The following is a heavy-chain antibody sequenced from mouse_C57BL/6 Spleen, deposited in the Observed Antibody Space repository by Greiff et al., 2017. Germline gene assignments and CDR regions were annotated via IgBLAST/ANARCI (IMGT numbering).Heavy chain of an antibody. CDR1: GYAFSSYW. V-gene: IGHV1-80*01. Sequence: QVQLKESGAELVKPGASVKISCKASGYAFSSYWMNWVKQRPGKGLEWIGQIYPGDGDTNYNGKFKGKATLTADKSSSTAYMQLSSLTSEDSAVYFCARLYYYGSSYVRFTDYWGQGTTLTVSS. D-gene: IGHD1-1*01. CDR3: ARLYYYGSSYVRFTDY. J-gene: IGHJ2*01. CDR2: IYPGDGDT.